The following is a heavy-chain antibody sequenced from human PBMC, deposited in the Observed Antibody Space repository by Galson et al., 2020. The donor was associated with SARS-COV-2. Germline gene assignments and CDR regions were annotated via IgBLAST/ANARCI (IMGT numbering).Heavy chain of an antibody. Sequence: GESLKISCKGSGYSFTSYWIGWVRQMPGKGLEWMGIIYPGDSDTRYSPSFQGQVTISADKSISTAYLQWSSLKASDTAMYYCARHQLFGGSPVDAFDIWGQGTMVTVSS. CDR2: IYPGDSDT. D-gene: IGHD2-15*01. CDR1: GYSFTSYW. J-gene: IGHJ3*02. CDR3: ARHQLFGGSPVDAFDI. V-gene: IGHV5-51*01.